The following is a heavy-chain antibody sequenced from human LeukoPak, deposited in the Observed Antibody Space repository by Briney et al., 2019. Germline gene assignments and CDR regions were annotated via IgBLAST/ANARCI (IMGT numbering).Heavy chain of an antibody. CDR3: ARAPSEVGGYYPEYFRH. CDR2: IESDGKT. D-gene: IGHD3-22*01. V-gene: IGHV3-74*01. CDR1: GFTFSRYW. J-gene: IGHJ1*01. Sequence: GGSLRLSCEASGFTFSRYWMHWVRQAPGKGLVWVSRIESDGKTNYADSVKGRFTISRDNAKNTVSLQMDSLRAEDTGVYYCARAPSEVGGYYPEYFRHWGQGTLVTVSS.